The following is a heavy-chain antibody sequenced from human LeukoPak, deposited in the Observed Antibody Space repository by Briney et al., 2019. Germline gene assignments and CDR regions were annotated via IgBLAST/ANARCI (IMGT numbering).Heavy chain of an antibody. D-gene: IGHD3/OR15-3a*01. CDR3: ARDRGFRGIMIYHFDY. CDR2: INPSGGST. Sequence: ASVKVSCKASGYTFTSYYMHWVRQAPGQGLEWMGIINPSGGSTRYAQRFQGRVTMTRDMSTSTVYMELSSLRSEDTAVYYCARDRGFRGIMIYHFDYWGQGTLVTVSS. V-gene: IGHV1-46*01. CDR1: GYTFTSYY. J-gene: IGHJ4*02.